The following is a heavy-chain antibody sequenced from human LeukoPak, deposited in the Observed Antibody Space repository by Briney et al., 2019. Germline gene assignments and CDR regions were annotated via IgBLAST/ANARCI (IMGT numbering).Heavy chain of an antibody. CDR1: EFTFASYA. Sequence: GGSLRLSCVASEFTFASYAMTWVRLPPGKGLGWVSSIGGSGTNTNYADSVRGRFTISRDNSKNTLYLQMNSLRAEDTAVYYCGRDPNGDYVGAFEFWGQGTLVTVSS. CDR3: GRDPNGDYVGAFEF. V-gene: IGHV3-23*01. J-gene: IGHJ3*01. CDR2: IGGSGTNT. D-gene: IGHD4-17*01.